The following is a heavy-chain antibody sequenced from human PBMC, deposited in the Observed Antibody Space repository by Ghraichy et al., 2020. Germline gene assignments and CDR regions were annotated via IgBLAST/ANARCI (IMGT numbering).Heavy chain of an antibody. V-gene: IGHV4-4*09. CDR1: GGSIRSFY. D-gene: IGHD3-16*01. Sequence: SETLSLTCNVSGGSIRSFYWSWIRQPPGKGLEWIRNIYTSGNNKSNPSLKNRVTISVEMSKNQTSLSLSSVTAADTAVYYYSRLCLSNWFDPWGQGTLVTVSS. CDR3: SRLCLSNWFDP. CDR2: IYTSGNN. J-gene: IGHJ5*02.